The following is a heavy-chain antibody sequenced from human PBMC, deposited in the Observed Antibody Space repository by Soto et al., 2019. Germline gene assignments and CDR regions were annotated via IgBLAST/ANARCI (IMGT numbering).Heavy chain of an antibody. J-gene: IGHJ5*01. CDR3: ARDRVDSSSWYPGLGFDP. CDR1: GFTFSSYS. Sequence: GGSLRLSCAASGFTFSSYSMNWVRQAPGKGLEWVSYISSSSSTIYYADSVKGRFTISRDNAKNSLYLQMNSLRAEDTAVYYCARDRVDSSSWYPGLGFDPWGQGTLVTVSS. CDR2: ISSSSSTI. D-gene: IGHD6-13*01. V-gene: IGHV3-48*01.